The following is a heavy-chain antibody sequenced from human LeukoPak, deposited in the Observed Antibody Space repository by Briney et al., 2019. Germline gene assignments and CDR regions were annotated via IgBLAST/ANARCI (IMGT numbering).Heavy chain of an antibody. V-gene: IGHV3-23*01. D-gene: IGHD5-18*01. J-gene: IGHJ3*02. CDR1: GFTFSSFA. CDR3: AREGYSYGYMAFDI. Sequence: GGSLRLSCAASGFTFSSFAMSWVRQAPGKGLEWVSSIGGNHGGTYFADSVKGRFTISRDNSKNTLYLQMNSLRAEDTAVYYCAREGYSYGYMAFDIWGQGTMVTVSS. CDR2: IGGNHGGT.